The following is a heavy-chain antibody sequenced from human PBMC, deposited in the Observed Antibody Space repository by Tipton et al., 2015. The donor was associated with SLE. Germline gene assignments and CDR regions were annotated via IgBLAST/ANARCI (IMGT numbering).Heavy chain of an antibody. CDR2: MNPDTGYT. Sequence: QVQLVQSGAEVRKIGASVKVSCKASGYSFTNYDINWVRQAPGQGLEWMGWMNPDTGYTGSPQKFQGRVTMTMDTSINTAFMEVRSLTVDDTAVYYCARGQGVNGFDIWGQGTLVTVSS. D-gene: IGHD2-8*01. CDR1: GYSFTNYD. J-gene: IGHJ3*02. V-gene: IGHV1-8*01. CDR3: ARGQGVNGFDI.